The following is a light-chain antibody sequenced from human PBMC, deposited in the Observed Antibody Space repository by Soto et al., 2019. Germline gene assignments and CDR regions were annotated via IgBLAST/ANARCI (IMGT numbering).Light chain of an antibody. CDR3: QQCSSSPPKCT. CDR1: QSFSSY. Sequence: EIVVTQSPVTLSLSSGERATLSCRTSQSFSSYLAWYQQKPGQAPRLLIYDASNRATDIPARFSGSASGTDFTLTISSLEPEDSAVYYCQQCSSSPPKCTFGPGTKVDIK. CDR2: DAS. J-gene: IGKJ3*01. V-gene: IGKV3-11*01.